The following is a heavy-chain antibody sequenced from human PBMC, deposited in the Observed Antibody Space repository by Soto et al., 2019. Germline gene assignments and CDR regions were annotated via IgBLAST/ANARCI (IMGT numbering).Heavy chain of an antibody. J-gene: IGHJ5*02. CDR3: ARGLYSSSSDGGFLGGGHNWFDP. CDR2: INHSGST. CDR1: GGSSSGYY. V-gene: IGHV4-34*01. D-gene: IGHD6-6*01. Sequence: SETLSLTCAVYGGSSSGYYWSWIRQPPGKGLEWIGEINHSGSTNYNPSLKSRVTISVDTSKNQFSLKLSSVTAADTAVYYCARGLYSSSSDGGFLGGGHNWFDPWGQGTLVTVSS.